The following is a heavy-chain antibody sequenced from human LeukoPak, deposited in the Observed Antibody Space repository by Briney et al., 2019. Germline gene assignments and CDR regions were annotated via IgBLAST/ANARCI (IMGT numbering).Heavy chain of an antibody. CDR1: GFTVSSNY. Sequence: GGSLRLSCAASGFTVSSNYMSWVRQAPGKGLEWVSVIYSGGNTYYADSVKGRFTISRDNSKNTLYLQMNSLRAEDTAVYYCARETRLLWFGEPTYYYGMDVWGQGTTVTVSS. V-gene: IGHV3-66*01. J-gene: IGHJ6*02. CDR3: ARETRLLWFGEPTYYYGMDV. CDR2: IYSGGNT. D-gene: IGHD3-10*01.